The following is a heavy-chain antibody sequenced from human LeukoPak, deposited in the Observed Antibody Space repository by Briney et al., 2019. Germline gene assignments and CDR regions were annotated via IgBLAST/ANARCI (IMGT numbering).Heavy chain of an antibody. Sequence: SVKVSCKASGGTFSSYAISWVRQAPGQGLEWMGRIIPIFGTANYAQKFQGRVTITTDESTSTAYMELSSLGSEDTAFYYCAREGAAEGDYWGQGTLVTVSS. J-gene: IGHJ4*02. D-gene: IGHD3-16*01. CDR1: GGTFSSYA. CDR3: AREGAAEGDY. CDR2: IIPIFGTA. V-gene: IGHV1-69*05.